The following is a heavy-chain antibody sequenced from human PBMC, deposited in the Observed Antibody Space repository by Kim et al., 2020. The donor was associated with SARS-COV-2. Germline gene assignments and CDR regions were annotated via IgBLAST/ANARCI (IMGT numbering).Heavy chain of an antibody. Sequence: GGSLRLSCAASGFTFSNAWMSWVRQAPGKGLEWVGRIKSKTDGGTTDYAAPVKGRFTNSRDDSKNTLYLQMNSLKTEDTAVYYCTTASLLWFGELCYWGQGTLVTVSS. J-gene: IGHJ4*02. CDR3: TTASLLWFGELCY. CDR2: IKSKTDGGTT. D-gene: IGHD3-10*01. V-gene: IGHV3-15*01. CDR1: GFTFSNAW.